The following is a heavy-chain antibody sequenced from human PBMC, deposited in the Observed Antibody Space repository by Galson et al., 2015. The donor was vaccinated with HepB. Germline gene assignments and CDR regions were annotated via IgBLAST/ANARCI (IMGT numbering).Heavy chain of an antibody. D-gene: IGHD6-19*01. CDR3: AGYSSAWASFDF. CDR2: INHSGST. V-gene: IGHV4-34*01. Sequence: SETLSLTCAVYGGSFRGTYWSWIRQPPRKGLEWIGEINHSGSTNYNPSLKSRVTISLDTSKKQFSLKLSSVTAADTAVYYCAGYSSAWASFDFWGQGTLVTVSS. J-gene: IGHJ4*02. CDR1: GGSFRGTY.